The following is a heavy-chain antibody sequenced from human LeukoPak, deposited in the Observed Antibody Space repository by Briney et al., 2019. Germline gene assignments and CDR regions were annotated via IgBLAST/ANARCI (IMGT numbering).Heavy chain of an antibody. D-gene: IGHD3-10*01. CDR1: GGSISSYY. CDR3: ARDRHYYRSGSYGAYYYYGMDV. Sequence: SETLSLTCTVSGGSISSYYWTWIRQPPGKGVEWIGYIYYSGSTNYNPSFKSRVTISVDTSKTQFSLKLSSVPAADTAVYYCARDRHYYRSGSYGAYYYYGMDVWGQGTTVTVSS. CDR2: IYYSGST. J-gene: IGHJ6*02. V-gene: IGHV4-59*01.